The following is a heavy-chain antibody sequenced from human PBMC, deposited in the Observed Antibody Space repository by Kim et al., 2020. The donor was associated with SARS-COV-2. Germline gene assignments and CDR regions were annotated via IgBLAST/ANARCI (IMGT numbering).Heavy chain of an antibody. CDR3: STGNNGDYIY. J-gene: IGHJ4*02. CDR2: IYSGGST. D-gene: IGHD4-17*01. CDR1: GFTVSSNY. V-gene: IGHV3-66*01. Sequence: GGSLRLSCAASGFTVSSNYMSWVRQAPGKGLEWVSVIYSGGSTYYADSVKGRFIIFRDNSKNKLYLQLNSLRAADTAVYYCSTGNNGDYIYWGQGTLVT.